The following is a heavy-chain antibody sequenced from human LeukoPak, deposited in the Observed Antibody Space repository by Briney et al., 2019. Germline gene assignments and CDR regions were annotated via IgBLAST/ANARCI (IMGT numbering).Heavy chain of an antibody. CDR2: VYTTGFT. CDR1: GGSFSSPNYY. Sequence: SETLSLTCTVSGGSFSSPNYYWSWIRQPAGKGLEWIGRVYTTGFTNYHPSLKSRVTVSIDTSKNQFYLKLTSVTAADTAVYYCAREDYNFLWGQGTLVTVSS. D-gene: IGHD3-3*01. V-gene: IGHV4-61*02. CDR3: AREDYNFL. J-gene: IGHJ4*02.